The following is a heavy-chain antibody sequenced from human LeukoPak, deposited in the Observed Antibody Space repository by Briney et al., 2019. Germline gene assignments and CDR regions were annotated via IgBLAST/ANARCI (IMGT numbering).Heavy chain of an antibody. Sequence: PGVSLRLSCAASGFTFSSYAMSWDRQAPGKGLEWVSAVSDSGGSTYYADSVRGRFTTSRDNFKNTLYLQMNSLRAEDTAVYYCAKGLTMIVVVTHYFDFWGQGTLVTASS. J-gene: IGHJ4*02. D-gene: IGHD3-22*01. CDR3: AKGLTMIVVVTHYFDF. CDR1: GFTFSSYA. CDR2: VSDSGGST. V-gene: IGHV3-23*01.